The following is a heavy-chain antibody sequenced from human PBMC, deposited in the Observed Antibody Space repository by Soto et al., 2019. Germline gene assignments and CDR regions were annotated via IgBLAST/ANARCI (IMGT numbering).Heavy chain of an antibody. Sequence: ASVNVSCKASGGTFSSYAISWVRQAPGQGLEWMGGIIPIFGTANYAQKFQGRVTITADESTSTAYMELSSLRSEDTAVYYCARDNGYSYGYYYYGMDVWGQGTTVTVSS. CDR1: GGTFSSYA. D-gene: IGHD5-18*01. CDR2: IIPIFGTA. CDR3: ARDNGYSYGYYYYGMDV. V-gene: IGHV1-69*13. J-gene: IGHJ6*02.